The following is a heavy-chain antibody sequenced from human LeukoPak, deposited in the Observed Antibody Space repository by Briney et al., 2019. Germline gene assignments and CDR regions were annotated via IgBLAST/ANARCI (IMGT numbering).Heavy chain of an antibody. D-gene: IGHD2-2*01. Sequence: HPGGSLRLSCAASGFTFSSYAMSWVRQAPGKGLEWVSSISGSGGSTYYADSVKGRFTISRDNSKNTLYLQMNSLRAEDTAVYYCAKDLKYQLLSRWFDPWGQGTLVTVSS. V-gene: IGHV3-23*01. CDR3: AKDLKYQLLSRWFDP. CDR2: ISGSGGST. J-gene: IGHJ5*02. CDR1: GFTFSSYA.